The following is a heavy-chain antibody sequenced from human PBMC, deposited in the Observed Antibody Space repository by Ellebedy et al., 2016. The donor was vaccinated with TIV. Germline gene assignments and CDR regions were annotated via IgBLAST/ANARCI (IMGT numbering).Heavy chain of an antibody. CDR2: ISSSGSTI. J-gene: IGHJ4*02. Sequence: GESLKISXAASGFTFSDYYMSWIRQAPGKGLEWVSYISSSGSTIYYADSVKGRFTISRDNAKNSLFLQMNSLRAEDTAVYYCARDSGGALDFWGQGTLVTVSS. D-gene: IGHD3-10*01. V-gene: IGHV3-11*04. CDR1: GFTFSDYY. CDR3: ARDSGGALDF.